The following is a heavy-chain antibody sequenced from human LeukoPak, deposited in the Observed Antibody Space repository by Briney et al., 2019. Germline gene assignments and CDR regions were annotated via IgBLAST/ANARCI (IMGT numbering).Heavy chain of an antibody. D-gene: IGHD6-6*01. CDR2: ITWSGGST. J-gene: IGHJ4*02. CDR1: GFPFDDYG. Sequence: PGGSLRLSCAASGFPFDDYGMSWVRQAPGKGLEWVSDITWSGGSTGYADSVKGRFTISRDSARDSLYLQMNSLRVEDTAFYYCAGAFRYSTSSRTFGYWGQGTLVTVSS. CDR3: AGAFRYSTSSRTFGY. V-gene: IGHV3-20*04.